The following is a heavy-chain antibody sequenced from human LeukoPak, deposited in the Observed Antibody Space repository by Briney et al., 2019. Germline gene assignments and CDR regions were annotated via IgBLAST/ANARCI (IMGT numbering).Heavy chain of an antibody. V-gene: IGHV3-48*04. CDR1: GFTFSSYS. D-gene: IGHD3-10*01. CDR2: ISSSSSTK. Sequence: GGSLRLSCAASGFTFSSYSMNWVRQAPGKGLEWVSYISSSSSTKYYADSVKGRFTISRDNAKNSLYLQMNSLRAEDTAVYYCASRGGSGSYYNNWFDPWGQGTLVTVSS. J-gene: IGHJ5*02. CDR3: ASRGGSGSYYNNWFDP.